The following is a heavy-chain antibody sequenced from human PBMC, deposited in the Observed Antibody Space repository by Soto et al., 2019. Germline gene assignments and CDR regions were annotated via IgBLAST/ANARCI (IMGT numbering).Heavy chain of an antibody. D-gene: IGHD6-19*01. V-gene: IGHV4-59*01. CDR1: GGSISSYY. Sequence: QVQLQESGPGLVKPSETLSLTCTVSGGSISSYYWSWIRQPPGKGLEWIGYIYYSGSTNYNPSLTSRVPISVDTSKNLFSLKLSSVTAADTAVYYCARIGWTGPFDYWGQGTLVTVSS. J-gene: IGHJ4*02. CDR2: IYYSGST. CDR3: ARIGWTGPFDY.